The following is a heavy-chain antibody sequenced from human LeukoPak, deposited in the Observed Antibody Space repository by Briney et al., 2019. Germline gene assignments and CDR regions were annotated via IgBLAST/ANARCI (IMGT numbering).Heavy chain of an antibody. CDR3: WSRYYGSGRDSSFDY. D-gene: IGHD3-10*01. J-gene: IGHJ4*02. CDR1: GFAFSGAA. V-gene: IGHV3-73*01. CDR2: VGSEANSYAT. Sequence: PGGSLRLSCAASGFAFSGAAMHWVRQPSGKGREWVGRVGSEANSYATAYASSVKGRFTIYRDDSKNTAYLQMNSLKTEDTAIYYCWSRYYGSGRDSSFDYWGQGTLVTVSS.